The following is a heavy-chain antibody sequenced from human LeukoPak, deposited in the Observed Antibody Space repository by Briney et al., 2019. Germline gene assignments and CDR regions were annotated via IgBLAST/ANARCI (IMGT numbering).Heavy chain of an antibody. CDR1: GFTFDDYA. CDR2: ISWNSGSI. V-gene: IGHV3-9*01. D-gene: IGHD6-19*01. J-gene: IGHJ4*02. CDR3: AKDSSSGWYYFDY. Sequence: PGGSLRPSCAASGFTFDDYAMHWVRQAPGKGLEWVSGISWNSGSIGYADSVKGRFTISRDNAKNSLYLQMNSLRAEDTALYYCAKDSSSGWYYFDYWGQGTLVTVSS.